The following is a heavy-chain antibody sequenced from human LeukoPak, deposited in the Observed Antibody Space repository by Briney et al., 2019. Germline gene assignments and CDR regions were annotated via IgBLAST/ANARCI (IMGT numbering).Heavy chain of an antibody. CDR3: AKAPLTARPRPYYFDY. V-gene: IGHV3-23*01. CDR2: ISGSGGST. D-gene: IGHD6-6*01. J-gene: IGHJ4*02. CDR1: GFTFSSYA. Sequence: GGSLRLSCAASGFTFSSYAMSWVRQAPGKGLGWVSAISGSGGSTYYADSVKGRFTISRDNSKNTLYLQMNSLRAEDTAVYYCAKAPLTARPRPYYFDYWGQGTLVTVSS.